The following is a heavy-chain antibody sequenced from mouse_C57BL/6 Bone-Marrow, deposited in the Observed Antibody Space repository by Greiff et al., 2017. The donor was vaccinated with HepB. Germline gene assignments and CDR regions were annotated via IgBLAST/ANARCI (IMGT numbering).Heavy chain of an antibody. J-gene: IGHJ3*01. CDR1: GFTFSDYY. CDR3: ARRAGSNSFAY. CDR2: ISNGGGST. D-gene: IGHD2-5*01. V-gene: IGHV5-12*01. Sequence: EVMLVESGGGLVQPGGSLKLSCAASGFTFSDYYMYWVRQTPEKRLEWVAYISNGGGSTYYPDTVKGRFTISRDNAKNTLYLQMSRLKSEDTAMYYCARRAGSNSFAYWGQGTLVTVSA.